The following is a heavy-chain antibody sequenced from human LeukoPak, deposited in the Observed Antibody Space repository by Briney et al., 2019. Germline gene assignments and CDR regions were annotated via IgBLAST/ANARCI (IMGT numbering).Heavy chain of an antibody. CDR1: GFTFNTYA. J-gene: IGHJ5*02. D-gene: IGHD6-19*01. V-gene: IGHV3-23*01. CDR2: ISGSGGST. Sequence: GGSLRLSCAASGFTFNTYAMSWVRQAPGKGLEWVSGISGSGGSTYYADSVKGRFTISRDNSKNTLYLQMNSLRAEDTAVYYCAVAGYSSAFSWFDPWGQGTLVAVSS. CDR3: AVAGYSSAFSWFDP.